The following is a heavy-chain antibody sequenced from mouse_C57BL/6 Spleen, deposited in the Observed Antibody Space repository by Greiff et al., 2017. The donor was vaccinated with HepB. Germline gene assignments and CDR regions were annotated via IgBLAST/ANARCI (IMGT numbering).Heavy chain of an antibody. J-gene: IGHJ3*01. D-gene: IGHD1-1*01. CDR3: ARDEGHYYGSSYGFAY. Sequence: EVKLMESGGGLVKPGGSLKLSCAASGFTFSSYAMSWVRQTPEKRLEWVATISDGGSYTYYPDNVKGRFTISRDNAKNNLYLQMSHLKSEDTAMYYCARDEGHYYGSSYGFAYWGQGTLVTVSA. V-gene: IGHV5-4*01. CDR1: GFTFSSYA. CDR2: ISDGGSYT.